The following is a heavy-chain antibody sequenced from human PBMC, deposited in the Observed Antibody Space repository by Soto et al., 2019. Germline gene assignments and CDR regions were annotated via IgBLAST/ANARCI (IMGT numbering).Heavy chain of an antibody. CDR2: INPSGGST. J-gene: IGHJ5*02. D-gene: IGHD6-19*01. CDR1: GYTFTSYY. CDR3: ARDGEEIAVSDRNWLDP. V-gene: IGHV1-46*01. Sequence: ASVKVSCKASGYTFTSYYMHWVRQAPGQGLEWMGIINPSGGSTSYAQKFQGRVTMTRDTSTSTVYMELSSLRSEDTAVYYCARDGEEIAVSDRNWLDPWGQGTLVTVSS.